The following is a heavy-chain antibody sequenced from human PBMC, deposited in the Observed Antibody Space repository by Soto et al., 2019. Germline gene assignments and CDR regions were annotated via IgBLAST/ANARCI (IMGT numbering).Heavy chain of an antibody. CDR1: GFTFSSYA. V-gene: IGHV3-23*01. Sequence: EVQILESGGGLVQPGGSLRLSCAASGFTFSSYAMYWVRQAPGKGLAWVSGISDSGTGTYYADSVKGRFTISRDNSKNTVYLQMKSLRAEDTAVYYCSKDHTVVIRDAFDIWCQGTMVNVSS. CDR3: SKDHTVVIRDAFDI. CDR2: ISDSGTGT. J-gene: IGHJ3*02. D-gene: IGHD3-22*01.